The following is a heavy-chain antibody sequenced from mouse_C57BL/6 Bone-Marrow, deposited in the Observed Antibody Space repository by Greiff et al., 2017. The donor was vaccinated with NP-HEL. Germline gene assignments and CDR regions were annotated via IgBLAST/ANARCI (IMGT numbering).Heavy chain of an antibody. D-gene: IGHD1-1*02. CDR1: GYAFTNYL. J-gene: IGHJ4*01. V-gene: IGHV1-54*01. CDR2: INPGSGGT. Sequence: VQLQQSGAELVRPGTSVKVSCKASGYAFTNYLIEWVKQRPGQGLEWIGVINPGSGGTNYNEKFKGKATLTADKSSSTAYMQLSSLTSEDSAVYFCARGVGLAMDYWGQGTSVTVSS. CDR3: ARGVGLAMDY.